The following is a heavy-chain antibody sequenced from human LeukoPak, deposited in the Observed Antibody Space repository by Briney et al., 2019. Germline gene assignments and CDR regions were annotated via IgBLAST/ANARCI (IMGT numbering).Heavy chain of an antibody. J-gene: IGHJ3*02. CDR3: ARGVPAAMIGVDAFDI. D-gene: IGHD2-2*01. CDR2: IIPIFGTA. Sequence: ASVKVSCKASGGTFSSYAISWVRQAPGQGLEWMGGIIPIFGTANYAQKFQGRVTITADESTSTAYMELSSLRSEDTAVYYCARGVPAAMIGVDAFDIWGQGTMVTVSS. CDR1: GGTFSSYA. V-gene: IGHV1-69*13.